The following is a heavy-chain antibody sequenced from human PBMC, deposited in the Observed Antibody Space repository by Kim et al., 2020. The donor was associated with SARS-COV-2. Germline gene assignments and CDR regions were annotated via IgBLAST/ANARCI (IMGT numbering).Heavy chain of an antibody. Sequence: NRDGSGQNYVGSLRGRFTISRDNTRNSLYLQMESLRAEYTAVYYCTTKNYWGQGTLVTVSS. V-gene: IGHV3-7*01. J-gene: IGHJ4*02. CDR2: NRDGSGQ. CDR3: TTKNY.